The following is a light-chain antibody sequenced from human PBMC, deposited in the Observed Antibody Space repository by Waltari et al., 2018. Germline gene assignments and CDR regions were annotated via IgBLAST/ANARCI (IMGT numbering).Light chain of an antibody. CDR1: QSVRTY. J-gene: IGKJ4*01. CDR3: QERSNWPGGA. CDR2: DAS. Sequence: EIVLTQSPATLSLSPGERATLSCRASQSVRTYLAWYQHRPGQAPQLLIYDASNRATDVPARFSGSGSGTGFTLTISGLQPEDFAIYDCQERSNWPGGAFGGGTKVE. V-gene: IGKV3-11*01.